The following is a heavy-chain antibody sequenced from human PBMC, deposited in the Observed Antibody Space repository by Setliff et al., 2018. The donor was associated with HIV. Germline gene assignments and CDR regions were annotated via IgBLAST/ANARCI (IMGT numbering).Heavy chain of an antibody. J-gene: IGHJ3*02. V-gene: IGHV1-2*06. CDR3: ASKVYCTNGVCLDAFDI. CDR1: GYTFTAYY. CDR2: INPNSGGT. D-gene: IGHD2-8*01. Sequence: ASVKVSCKASGYTFTAYYMHWVRQAPGQGLEWMGRINPNSGGTNYAQKFQGRVTMTRDTSISTAYMELSRLRSDDTTVYYCASKVYCTNGVCLDAFDIWGQGTMVTVSS.